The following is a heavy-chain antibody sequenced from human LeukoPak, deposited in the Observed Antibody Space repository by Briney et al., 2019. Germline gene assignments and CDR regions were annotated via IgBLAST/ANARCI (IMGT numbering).Heavy chain of an antibody. CDR2: ISSSGSTI. J-gene: IGHJ6*03. D-gene: IGHD2-21*02. Sequence: GGSLRLSCAASGFTFSDYYMSWIRQAPGKGLEWVSYISSSGSTIYYADSVKGRFTISRDNAKNSLYLQMNSLRAEDTAVYYCVRASHIVVVTAIPQGYYYYMDVWGKGTTVTVSS. CDR1: GFTFSDYY. CDR3: VRASHIVVVTAIPQGYYYYMDV. V-gene: IGHV3-11*04.